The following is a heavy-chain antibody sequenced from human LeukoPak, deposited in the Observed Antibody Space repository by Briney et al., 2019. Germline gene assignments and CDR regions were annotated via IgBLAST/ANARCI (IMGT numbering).Heavy chain of an antibody. Sequence: PSETLSLTCTVSGGSISRSSYYWGWTRQPPGKGLEYIGNIYYSGSTDYNPSLRSRVTISVDMSKDQFSLKLSSVTAADTAVYYCARDGILKVDDAFDIWGQGTMVTVSS. D-gene: IGHD5-18*01. J-gene: IGHJ3*02. CDR1: GGSISRSSYY. CDR3: ARDGILKVDDAFDI. CDR2: IYYSGST. V-gene: IGHV4-39*02.